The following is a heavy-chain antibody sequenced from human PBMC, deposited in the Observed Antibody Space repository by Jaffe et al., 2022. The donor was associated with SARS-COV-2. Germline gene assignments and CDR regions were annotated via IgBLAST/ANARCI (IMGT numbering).Heavy chain of an antibody. CDR2: ISAGGDKT. V-gene: IGHV3-23*04. J-gene: IGHJ6*04. D-gene: IGHD3-10*01. CDR3: AKESFPGSQRNPHVDV. CDR1: GFTFSNYA. Sequence: EVQLVESGGGLVQPGGSLRLSCAASGFTFSNYAMGWVRQAPGKGLEWVSAISAGGDKTYYAHSVRGRFTISRDNSKNTLYVQMNSLGAGDTAVYYCAKESFPGSQRNPHVDVWGRGTTVTVSP.